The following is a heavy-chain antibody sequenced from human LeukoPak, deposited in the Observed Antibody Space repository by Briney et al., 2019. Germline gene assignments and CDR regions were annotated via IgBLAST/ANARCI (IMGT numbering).Heavy chain of an antibody. Sequence: SQTLSLACTVSGGSISSGGYYWTWIRQYPGKGLEWIGYIYYSGTTYYNPSLQSRVTISGDTSKNQFSLKLSSVTAADTAVYYCARTAGWSYGFDYWGQGTLVTVSS. CDR3: ARTAGWSYGFDY. J-gene: IGHJ4*02. V-gene: IGHV4-31*02. D-gene: IGHD5-18*01. CDR1: GGSISSGGYY. CDR2: IYYSGTT.